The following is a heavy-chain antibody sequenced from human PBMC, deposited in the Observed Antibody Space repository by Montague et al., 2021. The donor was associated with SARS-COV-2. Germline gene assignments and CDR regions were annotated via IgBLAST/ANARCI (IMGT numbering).Heavy chain of an antibody. Sequence: SETLSLTCAVYNESFSGNSFSTYYWSWIRQPPGKVLEWIGEINHSGTTNYNPSLESRFSISVDTSKNQFSLRLISVTAADTAVYYCARGLRLCNGGSCYFAWFDPWGQGTPVTVSS. CDR3: ARGLRLCNGGSCYFAWFDP. J-gene: IGHJ5*02. V-gene: IGHV4-34*01. CDR2: INHSGTT. CDR1: NESFSGNS. D-gene: IGHD2-15*01.